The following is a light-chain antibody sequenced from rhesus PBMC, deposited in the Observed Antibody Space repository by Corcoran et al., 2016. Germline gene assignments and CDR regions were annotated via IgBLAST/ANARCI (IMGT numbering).Light chain of an antibody. CDR2: DAS. CDR1: QGIIKY. J-gene: IGKJ3*01. CDR3: QQHNNYPFT. Sequence: DIQMTQSPSSLSASVGDTVTITCQASQGIIKYLAWYQQKPGKAPKVLIYDASTLRGGVPSRFSGSGSGTEFILTITSLQPKDFATYYCQQHNNYPFTFGPGTTLDI. V-gene: IGKV1-25*01.